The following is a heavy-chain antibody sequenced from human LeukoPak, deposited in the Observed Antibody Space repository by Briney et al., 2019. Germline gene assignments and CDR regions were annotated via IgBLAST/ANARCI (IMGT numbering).Heavy chain of an antibody. CDR2: INPNSGGT. V-gene: IGHV1-2*02. D-gene: IGHD7-27*01. Sequence: GASVKFSSSAAACTFTGNNIHYLRQAPGQGGEWMGWINPNSGGTNYSQKFQGKGTITRAAYISTAYMELRRLRSDDTAVYYCARDNTKELGTDAFDIWGQGTMVTVSS. CDR3: ARDNTKELGTDAFDI. CDR1: ACTFTGNN. J-gene: IGHJ3*02.